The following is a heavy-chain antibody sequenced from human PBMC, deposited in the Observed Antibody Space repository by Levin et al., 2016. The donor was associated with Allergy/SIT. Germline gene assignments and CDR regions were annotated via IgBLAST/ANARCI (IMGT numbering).Heavy chain of an antibody. CDR3: ARICNGGSCYSFSYSYGLDV. Sequence: GESLKISCAASGFTFNTYWMHWVRQAPGKGLVWVSRINSDGSSTTYADSVKGRFTISRDNAKNTLYLQMNSLRAEDTAVYYCARICNGGSCYSFSYSYGLDVWGQGTTVTVSS. J-gene: IGHJ6*02. CDR1: GFTFNTYW. D-gene: IGHD2-15*01. V-gene: IGHV3-74*01. CDR2: INSDGSST.